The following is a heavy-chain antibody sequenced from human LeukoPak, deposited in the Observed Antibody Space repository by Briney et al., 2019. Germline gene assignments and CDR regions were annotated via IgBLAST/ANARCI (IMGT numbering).Heavy chain of an antibody. Sequence: GESLQSSCKGSGYSFTSYCIGWVRQLPPKGLEWMGIIYPGDSDTRYNPSFQGQVTISADKSISTAYLQWSSLKASDTAMYYCASSFNVVVPAAISPDAFDIWGQGTMVTVFS. J-gene: IGHJ3*02. CDR3: ASSFNVVVPAAISPDAFDI. D-gene: IGHD2-2*02. CDR1: GYSFTSYC. V-gene: IGHV5-51*01. CDR2: IYPGDSDT.